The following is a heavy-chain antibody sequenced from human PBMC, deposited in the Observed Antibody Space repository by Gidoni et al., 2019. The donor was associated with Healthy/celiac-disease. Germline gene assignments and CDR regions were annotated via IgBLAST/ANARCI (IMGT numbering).Heavy chain of an antibody. CDR2: ISYDGSNK. CDR1: GCTFSSYG. Sequence: QVQLVESGGGVVQPGRSLRLSCAASGCTFSSYGMHWVRQAPGKGLEWVAVISYDGSNKYYADSVKGRFTISRDNSKNTLYLQMNSLRAEDTAVYYCAKAYCSSTSCWYYFDYWGQGTLVTVSS. J-gene: IGHJ4*02. D-gene: IGHD2-2*01. V-gene: IGHV3-30*18. CDR3: AKAYCSSTSCWYYFDY.